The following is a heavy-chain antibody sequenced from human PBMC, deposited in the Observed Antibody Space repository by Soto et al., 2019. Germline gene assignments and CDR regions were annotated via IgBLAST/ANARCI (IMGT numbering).Heavy chain of an antibody. Sequence: PGGSLRLSCAAAGYSLSNYSMHWVPSALGKGLEWVSSISSSSSYIYYADSVKGRFTISRDNAKNSMYLQMNSLRADDTAVYYCARGIDRQLRYFGWLLEGFDYWGQGP. J-gene: IGHJ4*02. D-gene: IGHD3-9*01. V-gene: IGHV3-21*01. CDR1: GYSLSNYS. CDR3: ARGIDRQLRYFGWLLEGFDY. CDR2: ISSSSSYI.